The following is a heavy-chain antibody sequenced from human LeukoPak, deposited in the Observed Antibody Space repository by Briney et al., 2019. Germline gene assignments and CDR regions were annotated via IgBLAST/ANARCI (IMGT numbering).Heavy chain of an antibody. CDR3: ARGRGAPYDILTGYYYYGMDV. V-gene: IGHV1-8*01. CDR2: MNPNSGNT. J-gene: IGHJ6*02. Sequence: GASVKVSCKASGYTFTSYDINWVRQATGQGLEWMGWMNPNSGNTGYAQKFQGRVTMTRNTSISTAYMELSSLRSEDTAVYYCARGRGAPYDILTGYYYYGMDVWGQGTTVTVSS. CDR1: GYTFTSYD. D-gene: IGHD3-9*01.